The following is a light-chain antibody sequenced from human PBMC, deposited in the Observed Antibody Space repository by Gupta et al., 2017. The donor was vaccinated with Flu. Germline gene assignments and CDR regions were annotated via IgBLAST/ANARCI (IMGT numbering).Light chain of an antibody. J-gene: IGLJ1*01. Sequence: QSALIQPASVSGSPGQSITISCTGTSSDVGGYNYVAWYHQHPGKTPKLMIYAVTNRPSGVSNRFSGSKSGNTASLTISGLQAEDEADYYCCSHRSDRVYVFGSGTKVTV. CDR3: CSHRSDRVYV. CDR2: AVT. CDR1: SSDVGGYNY. V-gene: IGLV2-14*01.